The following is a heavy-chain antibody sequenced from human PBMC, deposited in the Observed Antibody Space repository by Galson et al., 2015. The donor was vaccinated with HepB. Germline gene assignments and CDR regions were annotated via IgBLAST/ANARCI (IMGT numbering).Heavy chain of an antibody. CDR2: IYSGGGT. Sequence: SLRLSCAVSGFPVSTNDMTWVRQAPGKGLEWVSLIYSGGGTYYADSVKGRFSISRDNSKNTLYLQMNSLRAEDTAVYYCAKLIVVVLAAISPSWQDYWGQGTLVTVSS. D-gene: IGHD2-2*02. CDR3: AKLIVVVLAAISPSWQDY. V-gene: IGHV3-53*01. CDR1: GFPVSTND. J-gene: IGHJ4*02.